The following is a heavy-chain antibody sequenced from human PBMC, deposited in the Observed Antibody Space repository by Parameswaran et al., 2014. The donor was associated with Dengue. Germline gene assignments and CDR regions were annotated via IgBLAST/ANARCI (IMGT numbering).Heavy chain of an antibody. CDR3: ARFGSGWDFDY. D-gene: IGHD6-19*01. V-gene: IGHV3-11*03. Sequence: RWIRQPPGKGLECISYISSSSSFTNYADSVKGRFTISRDNAKNSLYLQMNSLRAEDTAFYYCARFGSGWDFDYWGQGTLVTVSS. J-gene: IGHJ4*02. CDR2: ISSSSSFT.